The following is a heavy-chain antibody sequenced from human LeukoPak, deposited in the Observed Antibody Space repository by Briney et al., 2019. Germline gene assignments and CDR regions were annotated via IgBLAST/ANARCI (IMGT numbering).Heavy chain of an antibody. CDR2: IYSDGST. CDR1: GFTVSSNY. CDR3: AREGRVNWFDP. Sequence: GGSLRLSCAASGFTVSSNYMSWVRQAPGKGLEWVSVIYSDGSTYYADSVKGRFTISRDNSKNTLYLQMNSLRAEDTAVYYCAREGRVNWFDPWGQGTLVTVSS. V-gene: IGHV3-66*02. J-gene: IGHJ5*02.